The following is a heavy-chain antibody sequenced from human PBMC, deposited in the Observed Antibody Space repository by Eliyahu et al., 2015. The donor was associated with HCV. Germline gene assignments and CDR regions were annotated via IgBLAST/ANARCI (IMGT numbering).Heavy chain of an antibody. CDR2: ISYTGRT. Sequence: QVQLQESGPGLVKPSETLSLICXVSGDSXRDSGFXWSWIRRPPGKGLEWIGYISYTGRTSYNPSLESRVAISVDRSKNQFSLRLSSLTAADTAVYYCVRDGRYDNFALDFWGRGILVTVSS. CDR3: VRDGRYDNFALDF. V-gene: IGHV4-61*08. CDR1: GDSXRDSGFX. J-gene: IGHJ4*02. D-gene: IGHD3-22*01.